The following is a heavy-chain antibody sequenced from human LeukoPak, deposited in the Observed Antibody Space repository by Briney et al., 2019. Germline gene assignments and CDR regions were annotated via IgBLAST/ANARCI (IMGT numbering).Heavy chain of an antibody. D-gene: IGHD2-2*01. CDR2: ISSSSSYI. CDR1: EFTFSSYS. CDR3: ARDNAFGSPRPVPAAGYMDV. J-gene: IGHJ6*03. Sequence: PGGSLRLSGAASEFTFSSYSMNWVRQAPGKGLEWVSSISSSSSYIYYADSVKGRFTISRDNAKNPLYLQMNSLRAEDTAVYYCARDNAFGSPRPVPAAGYMDVWGKGTTVTVSS. V-gene: IGHV3-21*01.